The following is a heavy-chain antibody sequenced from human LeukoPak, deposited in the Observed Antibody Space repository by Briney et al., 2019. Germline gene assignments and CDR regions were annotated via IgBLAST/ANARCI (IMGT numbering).Heavy chain of an antibody. J-gene: IGHJ4*02. D-gene: IGHD5-18*01. V-gene: IGHV3-23*01. CDR1: GFTFSSYA. CDR3: AKAKGIQLWLHSEIDY. CDR2: ISGSGGST. Sequence: PGGSLRLSCAASGFTFSSYAMSWVRQAPGKGLEWVSAISGSGGSTYYADSVKGRFTISRDNSKNTLYLQMNSPRAEDTAVYYCAKAKGIQLWLHSEIDYWGQGTLVTVSS.